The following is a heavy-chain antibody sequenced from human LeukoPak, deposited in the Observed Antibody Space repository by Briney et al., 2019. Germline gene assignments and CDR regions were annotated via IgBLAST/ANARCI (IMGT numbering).Heavy chain of an antibody. Sequence: SETLSLTCTVSGDSISSYYCSWVRQPPGKGLEWIGYIYYSGSTNYNPSLKSRVTISVDTSKNQFSLKLSSVTAADTAVYYCARVQNDYGDYCWFDPWGQGTLVTVSS. CDR1: GDSISSYY. J-gene: IGHJ5*02. D-gene: IGHD4-17*01. V-gene: IGHV4-59*01. CDR3: ARVQNDYGDYCWFDP. CDR2: IYYSGST.